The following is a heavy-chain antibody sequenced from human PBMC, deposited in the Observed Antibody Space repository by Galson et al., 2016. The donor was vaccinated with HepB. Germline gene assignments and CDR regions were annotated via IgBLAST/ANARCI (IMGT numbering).Heavy chain of an antibody. D-gene: IGHD5-24*01. Sequence: LRLSCAASGFIVSSNDMSWVRQAPGKGLEWVSVLYSGGSTYYADSVKGRFTISRDNAKNSVYLQMNSLRDEDTAVYFCARDGGGGYNLDYWGQGTLVTVSS. CDR2: LYSGGST. J-gene: IGHJ4*02. CDR3: ARDGGGGYNLDY. V-gene: IGHV3-53*01. CDR1: GFIVSSND.